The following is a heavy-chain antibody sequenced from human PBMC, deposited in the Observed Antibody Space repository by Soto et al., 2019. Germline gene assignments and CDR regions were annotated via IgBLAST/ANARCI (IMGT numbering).Heavy chain of an antibody. D-gene: IGHD6-19*01. CDR3: ARHYLSGSDPFDI. CDR2: IYYSGST. J-gene: IGHJ3*02. V-gene: IGHV4-39*01. CDR1: GGSISSSSYY. Sequence: SETLSLTCTVSGGSISSSSYYWGWIRQPPGKGLEWIGSIYYSGSTYYNPSLKSRVTISVDTSKNQFSLKLSSVTAEDTAVYYCARHYLSGSDPFDIWGQGTMVTVSS.